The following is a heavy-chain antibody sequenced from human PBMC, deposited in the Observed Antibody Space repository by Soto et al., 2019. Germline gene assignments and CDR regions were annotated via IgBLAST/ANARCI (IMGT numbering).Heavy chain of an antibody. Sequence: SETLSLTCSASGGSISSYFWGWIRQPPGKGLEWIGTIFYSGRTYYNPSLKSRVTISVDTSKNQFSLKLTSVTAADTALYYCARRYGWLYFDYWGQGSLVTGSS. CDR1: GGSISSYF. D-gene: IGHD3-10*01. V-gene: IGHV4-39*01. CDR3: ARRYGWLYFDY. J-gene: IGHJ4*02. CDR2: IFYSGRT.